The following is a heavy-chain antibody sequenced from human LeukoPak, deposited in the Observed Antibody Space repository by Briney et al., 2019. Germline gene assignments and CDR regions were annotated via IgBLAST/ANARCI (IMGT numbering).Heavy chain of an antibody. CDR3: TTDPHPEYYYDSSGYYYGDY. D-gene: IGHD3-22*01. Sequence: GGSLRLSCAASGFTFSSYAMSWVRQAPGKGLEWVGRIKSKTDGGTTDYAAPVKGRFTISRDDSKNTLYLQMNSLKTEDTAVYYCTTDPHPEYYYDSSGYYYGDYWGQGTLVTVSS. V-gene: IGHV3-15*01. J-gene: IGHJ4*02. CDR1: GFTFSSYA. CDR2: IKSKTDGGTT.